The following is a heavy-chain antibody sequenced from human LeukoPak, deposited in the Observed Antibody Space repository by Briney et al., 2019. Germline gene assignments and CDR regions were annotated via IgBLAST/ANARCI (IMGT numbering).Heavy chain of an antibody. CDR3: ARGIGSTSHYPS. CDR2: IYYSGST. D-gene: IGHD2-2*01. Sequence: SETLSLTCTVAGGSISSYYWSWIRQPPGKGLEWIGYIYYSGSTNYNPSLKSRVTISVDTSKNHFSLKLSSVTAADTAVYYCARGIGSTSHYPSWGQGTLVTVSS. J-gene: IGHJ5*02. V-gene: IGHV4-59*01. CDR1: GGSISSYY.